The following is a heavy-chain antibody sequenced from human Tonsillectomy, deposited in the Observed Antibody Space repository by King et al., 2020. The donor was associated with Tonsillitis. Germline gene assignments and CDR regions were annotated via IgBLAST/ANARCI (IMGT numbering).Heavy chain of an antibody. CDR3: VRGGDGYKRPLLVAS. V-gene: IGHV4-61*01. D-gene: IGHD5-24*01. CDR2: IYFIGGT. Sequence: QLQESGPGLVKPSETLSLTCTVSGDSVSSGSYYGSWIRQPPGKGLEWIGYIYFIGGTNYNPSLKSRVTISLHTSMNQFSLQLRSLTAADTAVYDCVRGGDGYKRPLLVASWGQGTLVTVSS. J-gene: IGHJ4*02. CDR1: GDSVSSGSYY.